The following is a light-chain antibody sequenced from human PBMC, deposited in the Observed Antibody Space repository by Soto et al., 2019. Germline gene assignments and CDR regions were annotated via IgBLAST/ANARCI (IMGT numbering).Light chain of an antibody. Sequence: ETVLTQSPGTLSLSPGERATLSCRASQSVSSSYLAWYQQTPGHAPMLLIYAASSRATGIPDRFSGSGSGKDFTLTISRLEHEDFAVYYCQQYGSSPFTFGPGTKVDIK. J-gene: IGKJ3*01. V-gene: IGKV3-20*01. CDR2: AAS. CDR1: QSVSSSY. CDR3: QQYGSSPFT.